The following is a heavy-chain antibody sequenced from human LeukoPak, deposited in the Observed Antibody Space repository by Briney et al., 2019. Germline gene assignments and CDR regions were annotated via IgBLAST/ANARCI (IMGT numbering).Heavy chain of an antibody. V-gene: IGHV4-31*03. D-gene: IGHD2-15*01. CDR1: GGSISSGGYY. Sequence: SETLSLTCTVSGGSISSGGYYWSWTRQYPGKGLEWIGYIYYRGSSYYNPSLKSRVTISEDTSKNQFSLNLSSVTAADTAVYYCARRVSGGSFDFWGQGTLVTVSS. CDR3: ARRVSGGSFDF. J-gene: IGHJ4*02. CDR2: IYYRGSS.